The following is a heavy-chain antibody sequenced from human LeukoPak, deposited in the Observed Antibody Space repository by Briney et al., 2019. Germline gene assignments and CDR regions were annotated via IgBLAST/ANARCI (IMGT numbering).Heavy chain of an antibody. CDR1: GFTFSSYG. D-gene: IGHD5-18*01. J-gene: IGHJ4*02. CDR3: AKSYGSPMIFDY. CDR2: ISYDGSNK. V-gene: IGHV3-30*18. Sequence: GRSLRLSCAASGFTFSSYGMHWVRQAPGKGLEWVAVISYDGSNKYYADSVKGRFTISRDNSKNTLYLQMNSLRAEDTAVYYCAKSYGSPMIFDYWGQGTLVTVSS.